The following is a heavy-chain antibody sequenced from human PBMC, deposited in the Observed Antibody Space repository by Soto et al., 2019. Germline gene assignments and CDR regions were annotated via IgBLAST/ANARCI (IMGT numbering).Heavy chain of an antibody. CDR2: ISWNSGSI. V-gene: IGHV3-9*01. CDR3: AKDMGEGRGCSGGSCYDFPALDY. J-gene: IGHJ4*02. CDR1: GFTFDDYA. D-gene: IGHD2-15*01. Sequence: PGGSLRLSCAASGFTFDDYAMHWVRQAPGKGLEWVSGISWNSGSIGYADSVKGRFTISRDNAKNSLYLQMNSLRAEDTALYYCAKDMGEGRGCSGGSCYDFPALDYWGQGTLVTVSS.